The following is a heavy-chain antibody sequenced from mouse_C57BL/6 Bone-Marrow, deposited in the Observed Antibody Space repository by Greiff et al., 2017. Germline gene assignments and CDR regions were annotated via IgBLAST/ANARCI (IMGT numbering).Heavy chain of an antibody. Sequence: EVQGVASGGGLVQPGGSMKLSCAASGFTFRDAWMDWVRPSPEKGLEWVAEIRNKDNNHATYYAESVKGRFYISRDDSKRSVYLQMNSLRAEDTGIYYCTRTLLLRFAYWGQGTTLTVSS. CDR3: TRTLLLRFAY. D-gene: IGHD2-12*01. CDR1: GFTFRDAW. CDR2: IRNKDNNHAT. J-gene: IGHJ2*01. V-gene: IGHV6-6*01.